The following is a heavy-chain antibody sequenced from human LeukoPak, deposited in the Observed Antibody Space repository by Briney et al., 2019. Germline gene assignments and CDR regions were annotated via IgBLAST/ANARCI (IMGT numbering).Heavy chain of an antibody. CDR1: GYPFSRHA. CDR2: INSGNGKT. CDR3: ARDRGRILWFGEFDY. D-gene: IGHD3-10*01. V-gene: IGHV1-3*01. Sequence: ASVKVSCKASGYPFSRHAIHWVRQAPGQRLEWMGWINSGNGKTKYSQKFQGRVTITRDTSASTAYMELTSLTAKDTAVYYCARDRGRILWFGEFDYWGQGTLVSVSS. J-gene: IGHJ4*02.